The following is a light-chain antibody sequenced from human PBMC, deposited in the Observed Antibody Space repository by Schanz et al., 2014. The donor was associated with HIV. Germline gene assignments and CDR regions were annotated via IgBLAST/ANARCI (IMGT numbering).Light chain of an antibody. CDR2: NTY. CDR1: SSSIKTNT. V-gene: IGLV1-44*01. CDR3: ATWDDSLNVWV. Sequence: QSVLTQPPSASGTPGQRVTISCSGSSSSIKTNTVNWFQQLPGTAPKLLIYNTYHRPSGVPDRFSGSESGTSASLAISGLQSEDEGDYYCATWDDSLNVWVFGGGTKLTVL. J-gene: IGLJ3*02.